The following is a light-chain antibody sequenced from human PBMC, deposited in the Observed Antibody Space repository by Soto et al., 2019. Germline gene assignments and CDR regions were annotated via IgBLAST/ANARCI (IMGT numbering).Light chain of an antibody. CDR2: AAS. CDR3: LQDYNYPWT. V-gene: IGKV1-6*01. J-gene: IGKJ1*01. Sequence: AIQMTQSPSSLSASVGDIVTITCRASQGIGNDLGWYHQKPGKAPKLLIYAASNLQSGVPSRFSGSGSGTDFTLTISSLQPEDFATYYCLQDYNYPWTFGQGTKVEIK. CDR1: QGIGND.